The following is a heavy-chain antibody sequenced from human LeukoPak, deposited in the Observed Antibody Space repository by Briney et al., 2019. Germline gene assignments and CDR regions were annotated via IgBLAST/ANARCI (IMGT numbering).Heavy chain of an antibody. CDR3: ARGVTIFGVSIMNWFDP. CDR1: DGPITTYY. D-gene: IGHD3-3*01. J-gene: IGHJ5*02. Sequence: SETLSLTCTVSDGPITTYYWSWVRQSPGKGLEWLGYRSNSGKTKSNPSLLGRLIMSAASSKNQFSLRLSSVTAADTAVYYCARGVTIFGVSIMNWFDPWGPGTRVTVSS. CDR2: RSNSGKT. V-gene: IGHV4-59*01.